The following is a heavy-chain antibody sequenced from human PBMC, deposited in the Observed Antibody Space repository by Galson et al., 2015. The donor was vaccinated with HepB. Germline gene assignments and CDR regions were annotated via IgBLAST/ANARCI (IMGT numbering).Heavy chain of an antibody. CDR2: IGPNSADT. Sequence: SVKVSCKASGYTFTSYYIHWVRQAPGQGLEWMGWIGPNSADTNYAQKFQGRVTMTRDTSISTAYMELSRLKSDDAAVYYCARHSVAPLDYWGQGTLVTVSS. CDR3: ARHSVAPLDY. V-gene: IGHV1-2*02. D-gene: IGHD5-12*01. CDR1: GYTFTSYY. J-gene: IGHJ4*02.